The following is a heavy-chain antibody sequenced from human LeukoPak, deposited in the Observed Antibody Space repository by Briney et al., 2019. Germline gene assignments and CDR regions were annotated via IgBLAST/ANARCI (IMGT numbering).Heavy chain of an antibody. J-gene: IGHJ4*02. CDR2: IYFSGST. CDR3: ARHQWLGPFDY. Sequence: SETLSLTCTVFGGSISSSSHYWGWIRQPPGEGLEWIGCIYFSGSTYYSLSLKSRVTISVDPSTNQFSLKLSSVTAADTAVYYCARHQWLGPFDYWGQGTLVTVSS. V-gene: IGHV4-39*01. D-gene: IGHD6-19*01. CDR1: GGSISSSSHY.